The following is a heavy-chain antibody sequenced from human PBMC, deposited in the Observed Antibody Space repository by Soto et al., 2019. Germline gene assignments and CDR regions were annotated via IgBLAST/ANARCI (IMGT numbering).Heavy chain of an antibody. Sequence: QVQLVQSGAEVKKPGSSVKVSCKASGGTFSSYTITWVRQAPGQGLEWMGRIIPILGIANYAQKFQGRVTITADKSTGTPSIELSSLRSEDTAVYYCLTIPPYWGQGTLVTVSS. D-gene: IGHD3-10*01. CDR2: IIPILGIA. V-gene: IGHV1-69*02. CDR1: GGTFSSYT. J-gene: IGHJ4*02. CDR3: LTIPPY.